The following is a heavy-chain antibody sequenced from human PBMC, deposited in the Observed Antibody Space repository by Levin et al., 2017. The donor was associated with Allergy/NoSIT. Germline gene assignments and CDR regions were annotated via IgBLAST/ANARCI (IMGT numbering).Heavy chain of an antibody. CDR2: IKQDGSEK. Sequence: GGSLRLSCAASGFTFSSYWMSWVRQAPGKGLEWVANIKQDGSEKYYVDSVKGRFTISRDNAKNSLYLQMNSLRAEDTAVYYCARSAGYYHKYFLAPAQEGVDAFDIWGQGTMVTVSS. V-gene: IGHV3-7*01. J-gene: IGHJ3*02. CDR1: GFTFSSYW. D-gene: IGHD3-9*01. CDR3: ARSAGYYHKYFLAPAQEGVDAFDI.